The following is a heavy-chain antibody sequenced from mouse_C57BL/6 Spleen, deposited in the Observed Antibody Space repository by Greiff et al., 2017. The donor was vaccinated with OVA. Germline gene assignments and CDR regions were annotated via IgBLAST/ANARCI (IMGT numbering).Heavy chain of an antibody. CDR2: IDPSDSYP. J-gene: IGHJ1*03. CDR1: GYTFTSYW. V-gene: IGHV1-69*01. D-gene: IGHD1-1*01. Sequence: QVQLQQPGAELVMPGASVKLSCKASGYTFTSYWMHWVKQRPGQGLEWIGEIDPSDSYPNYNQKFKGKSTLTVDKSSSTAYMQLSSLTSEDSAVYCCARSDTTDWYFDVWGTGTTVTVSS. CDR3: ARSDTTDWYFDV.